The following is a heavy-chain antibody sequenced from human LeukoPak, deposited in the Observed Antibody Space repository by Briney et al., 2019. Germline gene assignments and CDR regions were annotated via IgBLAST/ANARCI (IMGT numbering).Heavy chain of an antibody. J-gene: IGHJ6*02. Sequence: ASVTVSFKASGYSFIIYDINWVRQAAGQGLEWMGWMNPNSGRTGYAQTFQGRVTMTRDTSLNTAYMELSSLKSEDTAIYYCAREGLPYAMDVWGQGTTVTVSS. CDR3: AREGLPYAMDV. CDR2: MNPNSGRT. CDR1: GYSFIIYD. D-gene: IGHD2-15*01. V-gene: IGHV1-8*01.